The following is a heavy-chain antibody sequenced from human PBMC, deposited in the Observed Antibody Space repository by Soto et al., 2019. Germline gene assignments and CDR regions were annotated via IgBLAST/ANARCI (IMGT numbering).Heavy chain of an antibody. Sequence: SETTSLTCAVSGGSISSCVYAWSWIRQPPGKGLEWIGYIYHSGSTYYNPSLKSRVTISVDRSKNQFSLKLSSVTAADTAVYYCARLIGSSGYYDGNWFDPWGQGTLVTVSS. CDR2: IYHSGST. CDR1: GGSISSCVYA. CDR3: ARLIGSSGYYDGNWFDP. J-gene: IGHJ5*02. D-gene: IGHD3-22*01. V-gene: IGHV4-30-2*01.